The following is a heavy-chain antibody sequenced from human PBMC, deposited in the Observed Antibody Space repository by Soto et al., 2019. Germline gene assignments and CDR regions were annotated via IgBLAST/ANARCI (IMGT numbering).Heavy chain of an antibody. CDR3: AKASTMIVVAGIDY. D-gene: IGHD3-22*01. Sequence: QVQLVESGGGVVQPGRSLRLSCEASGFTFSSYGMHWVRQAPGKGLEWVAVISYDGSNKYYADSVKGRFTISRDNSKNTLYLQMNSLRAEDTAVYYCAKASTMIVVAGIDYWGQGTLVTVSA. V-gene: IGHV3-30*18. CDR1: GFTFSSYG. CDR2: ISYDGSNK. J-gene: IGHJ4*02.